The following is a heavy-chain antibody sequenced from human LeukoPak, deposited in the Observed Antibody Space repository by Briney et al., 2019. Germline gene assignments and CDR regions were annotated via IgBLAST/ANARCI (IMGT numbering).Heavy chain of an antibody. V-gene: IGHV4-59*08. CDR1: GGSISSYY. J-gene: IGHJ4*02. CDR3: ARHRITMVRGGFDY. CDR2: IYYSGST. D-gene: IGHD3-10*01. Sequence: SETLSLTCTVSGGSISSYYWSWIRQPPGKGLEWIGYIYYSGSTNYNPSLKSRVTISVDTSKNQFSLKLSSVTAADTAAYYCARHRITMVRGGFDYWGQGTLVTVSS.